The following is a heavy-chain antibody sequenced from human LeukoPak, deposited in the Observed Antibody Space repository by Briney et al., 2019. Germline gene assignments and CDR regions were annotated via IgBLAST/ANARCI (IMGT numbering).Heavy chain of an antibody. J-gene: IGHJ4*02. CDR1: GGFISSSNW. Sequence: SETLSLTCAVSGGFISSSNWWSWVRQPPGKGLEWIGEIYHGGRTNYNPSLKSRVTISVDKSKNQFSLKLSSVTAADTAVYYCASPTPYSWRGLGYWGQGTLVTVSS. CDR3: ASPTPYSWRGLGY. D-gene: IGHD5-12*01. CDR2: IYHGGRT. V-gene: IGHV4-4*02.